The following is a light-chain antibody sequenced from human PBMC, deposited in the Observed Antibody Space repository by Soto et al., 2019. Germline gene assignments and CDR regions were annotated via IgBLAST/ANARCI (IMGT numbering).Light chain of an antibody. CDR3: QQYGSSPRT. Sequence: EIVLTQSPGTLSLSPGERATLSCRASQSVSGSSLAWYQHKPGQAPRLLIYGASSRATGIPDRFSGSGSGTDFTFIISRLEPEDFAVYYCQQYGSSPRTFGQGTKVEIK. J-gene: IGKJ1*01. CDR2: GAS. CDR1: QSVSGSS. V-gene: IGKV3-20*01.